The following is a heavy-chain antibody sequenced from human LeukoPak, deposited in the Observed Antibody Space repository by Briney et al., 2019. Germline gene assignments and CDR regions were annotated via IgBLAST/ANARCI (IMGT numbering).Heavy chain of an antibody. CDR1: GFTFSDYY. CDR2: ISSSGSTI. J-gene: IGHJ6*02. V-gene: IGHV3-11*01. CDR3: ARDLVGAPKNYYYYGLDV. Sequence: GGSLRLSCAASGFTFSDYYMSWIRQAPGKGLEGVSYISSSGSTIYYADSVKGRFTISRDNAKNSLYLQMNSLRAEDTAVYYCARDLVGAPKNYYYYGLDVWGQGTTVTVSS. D-gene: IGHD1-26*01.